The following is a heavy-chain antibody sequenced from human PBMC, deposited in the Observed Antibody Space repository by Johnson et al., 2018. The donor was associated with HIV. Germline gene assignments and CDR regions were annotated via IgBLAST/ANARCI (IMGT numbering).Heavy chain of an antibody. CDR1: GFTFSSYA. CDR3: ASERPTIGAFDI. J-gene: IGHJ3*02. D-gene: IGHD5-24*01. V-gene: IGHV3-30*04. CDR2: ISYDGSNK. Sequence: QVQLVESGGGVVQPGRSLRLSCAASGFTFSSYAMHWVRQAPGKGLEWVAVISYDGSNKYYADSVTGRITISRDNAKNSLYLQMNSLRAEDTAVYYCASERPTIGAFDIWGQGTMVTVSS.